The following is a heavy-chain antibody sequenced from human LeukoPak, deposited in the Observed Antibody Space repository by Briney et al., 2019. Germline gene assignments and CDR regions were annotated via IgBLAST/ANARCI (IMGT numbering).Heavy chain of an antibody. Sequence: SETLSLTCTVSGGSISSYYWSWIRQPPGKGLEWIGYIYYSGSTNYNPSLKSRVTISVDTSKNQFSLKLSSVTAADTAVYYCARGLFELRFLEWLLYYYYMDVWGKGTTVTVSS. D-gene: IGHD3-3*01. CDR2: IYYSGST. CDR1: GGSISSYY. J-gene: IGHJ6*03. V-gene: IGHV4-59*12. CDR3: ARGLFELRFLEWLLYYYYMDV.